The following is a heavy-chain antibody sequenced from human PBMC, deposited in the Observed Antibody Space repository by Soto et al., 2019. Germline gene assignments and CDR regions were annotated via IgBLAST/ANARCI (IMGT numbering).Heavy chain of an antibody. CDR2: MSYDGTNK. J-gene: IGHJ4*01. CDR3: ARDPSPYTSGWYGIDF. Sequence: GGSLRLSCTASGFMFSAYAMLWARQAPGKGLEWVAAMSYDGTNKYYADSLKGRFTISRDNSKNTLFLQMSSLTADDSAVYYCARDPSPYTSGWYGIDFWGLGTLVTVPQ. CDR1: GFMFSAYA. V-gene: IGHV3-30-3*01. D-gene: IGHD6-19*01.